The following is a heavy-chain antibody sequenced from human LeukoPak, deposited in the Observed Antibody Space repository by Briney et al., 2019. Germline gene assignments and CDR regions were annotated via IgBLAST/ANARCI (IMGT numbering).Heavy chain of an antibody. V-gene: IGHV4-4*07. J-gene: IGHJ4*02. D-gene: IGHD3-22*01. CDR1: GDSISSYY. Sequence: SETLSLTCTVSGDSISSYYWNWIRQPAGKGLEWIGRIYTSGTTNYNPSLKSRVTMSVDTSKNQFSLNLRSVTAADTAVYYCARESGYYYDTSGYTFDYWGQGILVTVSS. CDR3: ARESGYYYDTSGYTFDY. CDR2: IYTSGTT.